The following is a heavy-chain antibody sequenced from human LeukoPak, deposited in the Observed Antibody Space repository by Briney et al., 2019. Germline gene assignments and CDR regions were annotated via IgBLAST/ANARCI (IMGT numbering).Heavy chain of an antibody. J-gene: IGHJ2*01. V-gene: IGHV3-74*01. CDR2: INSDGSST. D-gene: IGHD3-22*01. Sequence: GGSLRLSCAASGFTLSSYWMHWVRQAPGKGLVWVSRINSDGSSTSYADSVKGRFTISRDNAKNTLYLQMNSLRAEDTAVYYCARGWGGYYYDSSGYWYFDLWGRGTLVTVSS. CDR1: GFTLSSYW. CDR3: ARGWGGYYYDSSGYWYFDL.